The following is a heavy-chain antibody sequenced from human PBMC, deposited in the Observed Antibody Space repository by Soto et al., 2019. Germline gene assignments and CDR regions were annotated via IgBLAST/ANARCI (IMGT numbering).Heavy chain of an antibody. CDR1: GFAFSSYA. Sequence: EVQLLESGGGLVQPGGSLRLSCAASGFAFSSYAMSWVRQAPGKGLEWVSSISGSTSGTYYADAVKGRFTISRDNSNNTLYLQMNSLRAEDTAVYYCATDRGFIDHFDYWGQGALVTVSS. J-gene: IGHJ4*02. D-gene: IGHD3-16*02. CDR2: ISGSTSGT. CDR3: ATDRGFIDHFDY. V-gene: IGHV3-23*01.